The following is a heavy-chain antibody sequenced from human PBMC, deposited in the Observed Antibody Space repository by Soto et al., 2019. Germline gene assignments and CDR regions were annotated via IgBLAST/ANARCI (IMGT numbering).Heavy chain of an antibody. J-gene: IGHJ5*02. V-gene: IGHV1-58*02. D-gene: IGHD3-16*01. CDR3: AADLAPPDPYNWFEP. Sequence: QIQLVQFGPEVRKPGTPVKVSCKASGFTFSSCGIHWVRQARGQRLEWIGWIVVGSGNTNYAQKFPESDTITRDVSTHKAYMELTSLRSDDTAVYYCAADLAPPDPYNWFEPCGEGTLVPASS. CDR1: GFTFSSCG. CDR2: IVVGSGNT.